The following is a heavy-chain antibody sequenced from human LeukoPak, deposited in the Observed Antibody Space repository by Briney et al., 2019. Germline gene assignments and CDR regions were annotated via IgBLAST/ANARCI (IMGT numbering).Heavy chain of an antibody. CDR1: GFIFSTYE. CDR3: AREEGGDSSGRALDY. D-gene: IGHD3-22*01. J-gene: IGHJ4*02. CDR2: ISSSGTI. Sequence: GGSLRLSCAASGFIFSTYEMNWVRQAPGKGLEWVSYISSSGTIYYADSVKGRFTISRDNAKNSLYLQMNSLRAEDTAVYYCAREEGGDSSGRALDYWGQGTLVTVSS. V-gene: IGHV3-48*03.